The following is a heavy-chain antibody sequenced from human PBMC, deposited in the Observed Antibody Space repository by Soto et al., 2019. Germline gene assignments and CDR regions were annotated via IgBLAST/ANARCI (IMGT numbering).Heavy chain of an antibody. CDR3: ARITTASARDY. CDR1: GFTFRNYG. CDR2: IKQDGSEG. D-gene: IGHD6-13*01. J-gene: IGHJ4*02. Sequence: HPGGSLRLSCAASGFTFRNYGMSWIRQAPGKGLEWVTTIKQDGSEGYYVDSVKGRFTISRDNGKNTLYLQMNSLRAGDTAVYFCARITTASARDYWGQGTQVTVSS. V-gene: IGHV3-7*03.